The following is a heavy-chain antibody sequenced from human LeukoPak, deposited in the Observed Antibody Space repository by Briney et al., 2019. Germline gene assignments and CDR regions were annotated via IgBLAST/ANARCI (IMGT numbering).Heavy chain of an antibody. CDR3: AKDRAGVVAYHYYYYYYGMDV. CDR1: GFTFSSYG. Sequence: GGSLRLSCAASGFTFSSYGMHWVRQAPGKGLEWVAVISYNGSNKYYADSVKGRFTISRDNSKNTLYLQMNSLRAEDTAVYYCAKDRAGVVAYHYYYYYYGMDVWGQGTTVTVSS. V-gene: IGHV3-30*18. J-gene: IGHJ6*02. CDR2: ISYNGSNK. D-gene: IGHD2-15*01.